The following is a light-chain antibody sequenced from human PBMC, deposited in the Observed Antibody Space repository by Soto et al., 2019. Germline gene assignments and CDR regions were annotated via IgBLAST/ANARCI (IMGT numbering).Light chain of an antibody. CDR3: QQYYSYSPYT. V-gene: IGKV1-5*01. CDR2: DAS. Sequence: DIQMTQSPSTLSASVGDRVTITCRASQSIDTWLAWYQLKPGKAPKFLIYDASSLESGVPPRFSGSGSGTEFTLTISSLQPDDFATYYCQQYYSYSPYTFGQGTKLEIK. CDR1: QSIDTW. J-gene: IGKJ2*01.